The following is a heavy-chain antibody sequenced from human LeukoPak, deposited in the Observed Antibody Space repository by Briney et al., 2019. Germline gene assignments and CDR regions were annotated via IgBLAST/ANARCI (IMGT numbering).Heavy chain of an antibody. CDR1: GGSFSGYY. Sequence: PSETLSLTCAVYGGSFSGYYWNWIRQPPGKGLEWIGEINHSRSTNYNPSLKSRVTISVDTSKNQFSLKLRSVTAADTAVYYCATGYSSSWVDYWGQGTLVTVSS. J-gene: IGHJ4*02. D-gene: IGHD6-13*01. CDR2: INHSRST. V-gene: IGHV4-34*01. CDR3: ATGYSSSWVDY.